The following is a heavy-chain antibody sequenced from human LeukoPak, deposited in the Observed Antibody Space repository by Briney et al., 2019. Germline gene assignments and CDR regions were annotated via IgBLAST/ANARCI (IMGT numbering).Heavy chain of an antibody. CDR2: IDWDDDK. V-gene: IGHV2-70*11. D-gene: IGHD1-1*01. CDR3: ARMAKKEYNWNDNYYYGMDV. Sequence: SGPTLVNPTQTLTLTCTFSGFSLSTSGMCVSWIRQPPGKALEWLARIDWDDDKYYSTSLKTRLTISKDTSKNQVVLTMTNMDPVDTATYYCARMAKKEYNWNDNYYYGMDVWGQGTTVTVSS. CDR1: GFSLSTSGMC. J-gene: IGHJ6*02.